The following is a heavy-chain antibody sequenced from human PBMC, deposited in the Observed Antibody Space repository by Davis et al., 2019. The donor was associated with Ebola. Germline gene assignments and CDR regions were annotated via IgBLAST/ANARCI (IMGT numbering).Heavy chain of an antibody. CDR1: GFTFSNYA. Sequence: GESLKISCAASGFTFSNYAMSWVRQAPGGGLEWVSGISASGADIKYADSVRGRFTISRDNSTNTLYLQMNSLRAEDTALYYCAELHSSSSHIWGQGTLVTVSS. CDR2: ISASGADI. V-gene: IGHV3-23*01. CDR3: AELHSSSSHI. D-gene: IGHD6-6*01. J-gene: IGHJ4*02.